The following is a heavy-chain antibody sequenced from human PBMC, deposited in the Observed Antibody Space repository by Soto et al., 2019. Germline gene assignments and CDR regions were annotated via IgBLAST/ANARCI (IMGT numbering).Heavy chain of an antibody. Sequence: EVQLLESGGGLVQPGGSLRLSCAASGFTFSSYAMSWVRQAPGKGLEWVSAISGSGGSTYYADSVKGRCTISRDNSKNTLYLQMNSLRAEDTAVYYCAKVWGILGAPMDVWGQGTTVTVSS. CDR3: AKVWGILGAPMDV. J-gene: IGHJ6*02. D-gene: IGHD2-15*01. CDR1: GFTFSSYA. CDR2: ISGSGGST. V-gene: IGHV3-23*01.